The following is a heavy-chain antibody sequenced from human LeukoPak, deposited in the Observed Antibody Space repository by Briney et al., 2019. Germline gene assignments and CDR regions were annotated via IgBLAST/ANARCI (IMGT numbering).Heavy chain of an antibody. CDR3: ARGRSGYDLGDYYYYYYMDV. D-gene: IGHD5-12*01. CDR1: GYTFTSYD. J-gene: IGHJ6*03. V-gene: IGHV1-8*01. CDR2: MNPNSGNT. Sequence: VASVKVSCKASGYTFTSYDINWVRQATGQGLEWMGWMNPNSGNTGYAQKFQGRVTMTRNTSISTAYMELSSLRSEDTAVYYCARGRSGYDLGDYYYYYYMDVWGKGTTVTVSS.